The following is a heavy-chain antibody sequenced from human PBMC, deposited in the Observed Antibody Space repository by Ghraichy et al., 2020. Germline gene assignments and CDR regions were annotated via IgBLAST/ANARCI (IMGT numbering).Heavy chain of an antibody. J-gene: IGHJ3*02. V-gene: IGHV4-39*01. Sequence: SETLSLTCTVSGGSISSSCYYWGWIRQPPGKGLEWIGSFSYSGSTYYNPSLKSRVTISVDTSKNQFSLKLSSVTAADTAVYYCASRARYYYDRRRTLYAFDIWGQGTMVTVSS. CDR3: ASRARYYYDRRRTLYAFDI. CDR2: FSYSGST. D-gene: IGHD3-22*01. CDR1: GGSISSSCYY.